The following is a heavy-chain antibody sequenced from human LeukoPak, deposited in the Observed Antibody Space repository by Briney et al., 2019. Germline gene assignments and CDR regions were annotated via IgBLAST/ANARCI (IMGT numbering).Heavy chain of an antibody. J-gene: IGHJ4*02. D-gene: IGHD4-17*01. Sequence: PGRPLRLSCASSGFTFSNFAMHWVRQAPGKGLEGVAIISYDGGNKYYADSAKGRITISRDNSKNMLYLQMNSLRVEDTAMYYCAKDGYGDHTVDYWGQGTQVTVSS. CDR3: AKDGYGDHTVDY. CDR1: GFTFSNFA. V-gene: IGHV3-30*18. CDR2: ISYDGGNK.